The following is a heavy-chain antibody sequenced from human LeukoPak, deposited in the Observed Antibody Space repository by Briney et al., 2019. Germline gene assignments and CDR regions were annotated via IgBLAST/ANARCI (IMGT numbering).Heavy chain of an antibody. CDR1: GFTFSSYS. Sequence: PGGSLRLSCAASGFTFSSYSMNWVRQAPGKGLEWVSSISSSNIYYADSMKGRFTISRDNAKNSLYLQMNSLRAEDTAVYYCAREGHGDFSFDYWGQGTLVTVSS. D-gene: IGHD4-17*01. CDR3: AREGHGDFSFDY. CDR2: ISSSNI. V-gene: IGHV3-21*01. J-gene: IGHJ4*02.